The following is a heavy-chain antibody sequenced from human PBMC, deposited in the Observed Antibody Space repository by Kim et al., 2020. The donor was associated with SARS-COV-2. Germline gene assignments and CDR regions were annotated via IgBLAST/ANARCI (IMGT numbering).Heavy chain of an antibody. CDR1: GFTFSSYE. Sequence: GGSLRLSCAASGFTFSSYEMNWVRQAPGKGLEWVSYISSSGSTIYYADSVKGRFTISRDNAKNSLYLQMNSLRAEDTAVYYCAREVYGDLDYWGQGTLVTVSS. J-gene: IGHJ4*02. CDR2: ISSSGSTI. V-gene: IGHV3-48*03. D-gene: IGHD4-17*01. CDR3: AREVYGDLDY.